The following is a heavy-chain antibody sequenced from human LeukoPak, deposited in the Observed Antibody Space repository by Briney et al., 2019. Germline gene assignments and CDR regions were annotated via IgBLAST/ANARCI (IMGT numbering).Heavy chain of an antibody. D-gene: IGHD2-2*01. Sequence: SETLSLTCTVSGGSISSSSYYWGWIRQPPGKGLEWIGIIYYSGSTYYNPSLKSRLTISVDTSKNQFSLKLSSVTATETAVYYCARRGYCSSTSCYEYWFDPWGQGTLVTASS. CDR1: GGSISSSSYY. J-gene: IGHJ5*02. V-gene: IGHV4-39*01. CDR2: IYYSGST. CDR3: ARRGYCSSTSCYEYWFDP.